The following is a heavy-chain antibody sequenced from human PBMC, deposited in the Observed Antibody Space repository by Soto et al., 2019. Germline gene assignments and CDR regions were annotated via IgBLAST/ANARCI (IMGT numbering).Heavy chain of an antibody. CDR3: EREGRFLEWLRAFDY. Sequence: PGGSLRLSCAASGFIFSNAWMNWVRQAPEKGLEWVADIKQDGSEKYYVDSVKGRFTISRDNAKNSLYLQMNSLRAEDTAVYYCEREGRFLEWLRAFDYWGQGSLVSVSS. CDR2: IKQDGSEK. D-gene: IGHD3-3*01. CDR1: GFIFSNAW. V-gene: IGHV3-7*01. J-gene: IGHJ4*02.